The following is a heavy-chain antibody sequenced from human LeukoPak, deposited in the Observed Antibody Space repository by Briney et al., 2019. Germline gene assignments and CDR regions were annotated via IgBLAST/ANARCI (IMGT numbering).Heavy chain of an antibody. CDR2: IWYDGSNK. Sequence: PGRSLRLSCAASGFTFSSYGMHWVRQAPGKGLEWVAVIWYDGSNKYYADSVKGRFTISRDNSKNTLYLQMNSLRAEDTAVYYCARGAQGSSGWFFDYCGQGTLVTVSS. CDR1: GFTFSSYG. CDR3: ARGAQGSSGWFFDY. V-gene: IGHV3-33*01. J-gene: IGHJ4*02. D-gene: IGHD6-19*01.